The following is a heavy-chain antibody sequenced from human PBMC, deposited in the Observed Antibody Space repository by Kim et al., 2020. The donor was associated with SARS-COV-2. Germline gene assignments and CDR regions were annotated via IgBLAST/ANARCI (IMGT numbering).Heavy chain of an antibody. D-gene: IGHD4-17*01. CDR3: ARGGVTTFAVDY. CDR1: GFTFSSYE. CDR2: ISSSGSTI. Sequence: GGSLRLSCAASGFTFSSYEMNWVRQAPGKGLEWVSYISSSGSTIYYADSVKGRFTISRDNAKNSLYLQMNSLRAEDTAVYYCARGGVTTFAVDYWGQGTRVTVPS. V-gene: IGHV3-48*03. J-gene: IGHJ4*02.